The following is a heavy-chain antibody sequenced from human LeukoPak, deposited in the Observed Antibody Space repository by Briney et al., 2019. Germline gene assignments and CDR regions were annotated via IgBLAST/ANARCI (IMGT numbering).Heavy chain of an antibody. J-gene: IGHJ4*02. CDR2: IKTDGSQI. V-gene: IGHV3-7*01. Sequence: GGSLRLSCAASGFTFDDYGLSWVRQAPGKGLEWVANIKTDGSQIYYVDSVKGRFTISRDNAKNSLYLQMNSLRAEDTAVYYCARDLNWEIYWGQGTLVSVSS. D-gene: IGHD7-27*01. CDR3: ARDLNWEIY. CDR1: GFTFDDYG.